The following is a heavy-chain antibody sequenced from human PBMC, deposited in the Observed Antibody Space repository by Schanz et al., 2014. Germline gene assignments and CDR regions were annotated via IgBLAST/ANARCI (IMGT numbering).Heavy chain of an antibody. CDR3: AREGTIIRGLTGWFDP. CDR2: INPNSGGT. V-gene: IGHV1-2*06. J-gene: IGHJ5*02. Sequence: QVEREEEGEEGKKKGAEVGGAREGGGNTGSEWRGRGGRRAPVTGLEWMGRINPNSGGTNFAQKFQGRVTVTRDTSISTAYMELGSLRFDDTAVYYCAREGTIIRGLTGWFDPWGQGTLVTVSS. CDR1: GNTGSEWR. D-gene: IGHD3-10*01.